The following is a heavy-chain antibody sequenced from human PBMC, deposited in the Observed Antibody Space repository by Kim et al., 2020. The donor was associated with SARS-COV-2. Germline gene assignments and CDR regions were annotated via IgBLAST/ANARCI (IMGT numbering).Heavy chain of an antibody. D-gene: IGHD6-13*01. J-gene: IGHJ4*02. CDR3: AKSPRIAAAAVG. V-gene: IGHV3-23*01. Sequence: WGSLRLSCAASGFTFSSYAMSWVCQPPGKGLEWVSAISGSGGSTSYADSVKGRFTISRDNSNNTLYLQMNSLRAEDTAVYYWAKSPRIAAAAVGWGQGTLVTVSS. CDR1: GFTFSSYA. CDR2: ISGSGGST.